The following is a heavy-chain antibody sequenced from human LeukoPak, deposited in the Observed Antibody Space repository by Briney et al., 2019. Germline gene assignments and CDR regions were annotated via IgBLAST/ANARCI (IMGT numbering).Heavy chain of an antibody. J-gene: IGHJ4*02. CDR3: IRGTVGAPGNDY. CDR1: GFTFSSYW. D-gene: IGHD1-26*01. Sequence: PGGSLRLSCAASGFTFSSYWMHWVRQAPGKGLVWVSRIDTGGSFTSYADSVRGRFTISRDNAKNTLYLQMSSLRAEDTAVYYCIRGTVGAPGNDYWGQETLVTVSS. CDR2: IDTGGSFT. V-gene: IGHV3-74*01.